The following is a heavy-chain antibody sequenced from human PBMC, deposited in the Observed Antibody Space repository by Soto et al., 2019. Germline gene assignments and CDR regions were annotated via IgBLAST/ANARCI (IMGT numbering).Heavy chain of an antibody. CDR3: ARGLSDIVVVPAATRIDY. D-gene: IGHD2-2*01. Sequence: QVQLQQWGAGLLKPSETLSLTCAVHGGSFSGYYWSWIRQPPGKGLEWIGEINHSGSTNYNPSLKSRVTISVDTSKNQFSLKLSSVTAADTAVYYCARGLSDIVVVPAATRIDYWGQGTLVTVSS. V-gene: IGHV4-34*01. J-gene: IGHJ4*02. CDR2: INHSGST. CDR1: GGSFSGYY.